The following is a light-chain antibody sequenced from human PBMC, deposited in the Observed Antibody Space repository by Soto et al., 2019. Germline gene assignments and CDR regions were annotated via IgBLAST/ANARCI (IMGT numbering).Light chain of an antibody. CDR3: AAWDDSLSGPL. Sequence: QSVLTQSPSASGTPGQRVTISFSGTSSNIGTNYVYWYQQLPGTAPKVLIYSNDKRPSGVPDRFSGSKSGTSASLAISGLRSEDEADYYCAAWDDSLSGPLFGGGTQLTVL. V-gene: IGLV1-47*01. CDR2: SND. CDR1: SSNIGTNY. J-gene: IGLJ2*01.